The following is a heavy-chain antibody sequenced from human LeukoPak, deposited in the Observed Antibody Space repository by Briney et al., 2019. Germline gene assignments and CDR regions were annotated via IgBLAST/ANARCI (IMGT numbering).Heavy chain of an antibody. J-gene: IGHJ4*02. V-gene: IGHV3-48*04. CDR1: GFTFSSYS. Sequence: PGGSLRLSCAASGFTFSSYSMNWARQAPGKGLEWVSYISSSGSTIYYTDSVKGRFTISGDNAKNSLYLQMNSLRAEDTAVYYCARDIVGATPDYWGQGTLVTVSS. CDR2: ISSSGSTI. D-gene: IGHD1-26*01. CDR3: ARDIVGATPDY.